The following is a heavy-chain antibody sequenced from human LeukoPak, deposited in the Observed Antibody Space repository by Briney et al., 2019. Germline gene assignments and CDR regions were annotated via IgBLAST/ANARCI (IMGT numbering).Heavy chain of an antibody. CDR3: ARVHSSSWSFDY. J-gene: IGHJ4*02. V-gene: IGHV3-30-3*01. Sequence: PGGSLRLSCAASGFTFSHYAMHWVRQAPGKGLEWVAVISYHGIDKYYADSVKGRFTISRDNSKNALYLQMNSLRAEDTAVYYCARVHSSSWSFDYWGQGTLVTVSS. CDR1: GFTFSHYA. D-gene: IGHD6-6*01. CDR2: ISYHGIDK.